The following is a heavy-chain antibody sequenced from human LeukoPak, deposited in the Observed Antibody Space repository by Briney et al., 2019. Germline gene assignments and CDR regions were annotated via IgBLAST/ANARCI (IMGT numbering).Heavy chain of an antibody. D-gene: IGHD3-9*01. V-gene: IGHV3-30*18. CDR3: AKGGELRYFDWSSGYYFDY. CDR1: GFTFSSYG. Sequence: PGGSLRLSCAASGFTFSSYGMHWVRQAPGKGLEWVAVISYDGSNKYYADSVKGRFTISRDNSKNTLYLQMNSLRAEDTAVYYCAKGGELRYFDWSSGYYFDYWGQGTLVTVSS. J-gene: IGHJ4*02. CDR2: ISYDGSNK.